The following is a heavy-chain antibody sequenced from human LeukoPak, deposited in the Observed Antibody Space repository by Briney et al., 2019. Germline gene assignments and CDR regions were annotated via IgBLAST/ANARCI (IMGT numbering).Heavy chain of an antibody. V-gene: IGHV1-69*04. CDR3: ARAGRYCSGGSCYFLD. CDR2: IIPILGIA. D-gene: IGHD2-15*01. J-gene: IGHJ4*02. CDR1: GGTFSSYA. Sequence: SVKVSCKASGGTFSSYAISWVRQAPGQGLEWMGRIIPILGIANYAQKFQGRVTITADKSTSTAYMELSSLRSEDTAVYYCARAGRYCSGGSCYFLDWGQGTLVTVSS.